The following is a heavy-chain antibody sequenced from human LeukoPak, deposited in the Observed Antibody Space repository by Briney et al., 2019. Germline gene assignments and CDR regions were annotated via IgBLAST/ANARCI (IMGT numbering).Heavy chain of an antibody. V-gene: IGHV4-59*01. J-gene: IGHJ5*02. CDR2: IYYSAST. CDR1: GGSLSSYY. Sequence: SETLSLTCTVSGGSLSSYYWSWIRQPPGKGLEWIGYIYYSASTNYNPSLKSRVTISVDTSKNQFSLKLSSVTAADTAVYYCARSRGGYGDYGSWFDPWGQGTLVTVSS. CDR3: ARSRGGYGDYGSWFDP. D-gene: IGHD4-17*01.